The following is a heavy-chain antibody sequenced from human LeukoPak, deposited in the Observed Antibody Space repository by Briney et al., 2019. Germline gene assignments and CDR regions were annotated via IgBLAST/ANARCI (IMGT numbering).Heavy chain of an antibody. CDR2: ISDSGRRT. CDR3: AKDLGTGSLFDY. V-gene: IGHV3-23*01. Sequence: QPGGSLRLTCAASGFAFSSYVMTWVRQAPGKGLEWVSAISDSGRRTFYADSVMGRFAISRDNSKNTMYLQMDSLRAEDTAVYYCAKDLGTGSLFDYWGQGTLVTVSS. CDR1: GFAFSSYV. J-gene: IGHJ4*02. D-gene: IGHD2-8*02.